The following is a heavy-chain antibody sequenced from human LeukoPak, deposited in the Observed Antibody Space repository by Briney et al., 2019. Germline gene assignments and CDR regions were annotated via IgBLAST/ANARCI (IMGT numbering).Heavy chain of an antibody. Sequence: GGSLRLSCAASGFTFSSYWMHWVRHAPGKGLVWVSRINSDGSTTSYADSVKGRFTISRDNAKNTLYLQMNSLRAEDTAVYYCARDRGHTAIDYWGQGTLVTVSS. CDR3: ARDRGHTAIDY. J-gene: IGHJ4*02. D-gene: IGHD5-18*01. CDR2: INSDGSTT. CDR1: GFTFSSYW. V-gene: IGHV3-74*01.